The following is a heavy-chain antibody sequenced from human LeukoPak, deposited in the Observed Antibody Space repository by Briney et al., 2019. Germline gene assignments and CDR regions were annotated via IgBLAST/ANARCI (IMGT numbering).Heavy chain of an antibody. J-gene: IGHJ6*03. CDR1: GYTFTSYG. Sequence: ASVKVSCKASGYTFTSYGISWVRQAPGQGLEWMGWISAYNGNTNYAQKLQGRVTMTTDTSTSTAYMELRSLRSDDTAVYYCARDNTVTTRGLRYYYYYMDVWGKETTVTVSS. V-gene: IGHV1-18*01. CDR2: ISAYNGNT. D-gene: IGHD4-11*01. CDR3: ARDNTVTTRGLRYYYYYMDV.